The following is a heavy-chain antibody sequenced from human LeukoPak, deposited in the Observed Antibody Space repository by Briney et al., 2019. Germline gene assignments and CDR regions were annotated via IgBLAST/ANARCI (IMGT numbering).Heavy chain of an antibody. Sequence: PGGSLRLSCAASGFTVSSNYMSWVRQAPGKGLEWVSVIHSGGSTYYADSVKGRFTISRDNSKNTLYLQMNSLRAEDTAVYCCARSLRRYFDYWGQGTLVTVSS. V-gene: IGHV3-66*01. CDR1: GFTVSSNY. CDR3: ARSLRRYFDY. D-gene: IGHD3-9*01. CDR2: IHSGGST. J-gene: IGHJ4*02.